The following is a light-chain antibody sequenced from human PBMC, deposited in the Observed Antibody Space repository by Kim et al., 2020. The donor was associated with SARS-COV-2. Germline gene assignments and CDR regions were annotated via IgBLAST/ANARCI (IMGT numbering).Light chain of an antibody. V-gene: IGKV1-39*01. CDR1: QNINYY. J-gene: IGKJ2*01. CDR3: QQSYDTPYT. CDR2: AAS. Sequence: DIQMTQSPSSLSASVGDRVTITCRASQNINYYLNWYQQKPGKAPNVLIFAASNLQSGVPSRFRGSGAGTDFTLTISSLHPEDFATYFCQQSYDTPYTYGRGTKLEI.